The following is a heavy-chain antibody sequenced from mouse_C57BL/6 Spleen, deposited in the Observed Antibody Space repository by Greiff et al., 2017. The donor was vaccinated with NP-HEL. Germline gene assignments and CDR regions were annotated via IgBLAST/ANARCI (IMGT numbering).Heavy chain of an antibody. CDR1: GYSFTDYN. CDR3: AVYYGSSFFFDC. V-gene: IGHV1-39*01. D-gene: IGHD1-1*01. J-gene: IGHJ2*01. CDR2: INPNYGTT. Sequence: VQLQQSGPELVKPGASVKISCKASGYSFTDYNMNWVKQSHGKSLEWIGVINPNYGTTSYNQKFKGKATLTVDQSSSTAYMQLNSLTSEDSAVYYCAVYYGSSFFFDCWGKGTTLTVSS.